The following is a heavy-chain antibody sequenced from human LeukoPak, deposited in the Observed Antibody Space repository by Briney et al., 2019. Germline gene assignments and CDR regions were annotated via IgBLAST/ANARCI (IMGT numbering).Heavy chain of an antibody. Sequence: SETLSLTCTVSGGSISSYHWSWIRQPAGKGLEWIGRIYTSGSTNYNPSLKSRVTMSVDTSKNQFSLKLSSVTAADTAVYYCARDRFDDVGGSYVYDYWGQGTLVTVSS. CDR1: GGSISSYH. V-gene: IGHV4-4*07. D-gene: IGHD1-26*01. J-gene: IGHJ4*02. CDR3: ARDRFDDVGGSYVYDY. CDR2: IYTSGST.